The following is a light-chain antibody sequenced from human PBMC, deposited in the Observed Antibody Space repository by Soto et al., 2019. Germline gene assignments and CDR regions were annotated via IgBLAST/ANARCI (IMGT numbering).Light chain of an antibody. CDR1: QSVTDN. CDR2: GAS. J-gene: IGKJ1*01. Sequence: EIEMTQSPATLSVSPGERATLSCRASQSVTDNLAWYQQKPGQAPRLLIYGASTRASGVPARFSGSGSGTDFTLTISSLQSEDFAVYYCQQSISWPRTFGQGTKVDI. CDR3: QQSISWPRT. V-gene: IGKV3-15*01.